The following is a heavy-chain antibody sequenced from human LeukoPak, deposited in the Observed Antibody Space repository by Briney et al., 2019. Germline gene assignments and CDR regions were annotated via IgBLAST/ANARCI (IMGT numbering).Heavy chain of an antibody. Sequence: ASVKVSCKASGYTFIDYYIHWVRQAPGQGLERMGWINPNSGGTNYAQKFQGRVTMTRDTSISTAYMELSSLRSDDTAVYYCARGDHYDVLTGFQTPSHLSDYWGQGTLVTVSS. V-gene: IGHV1-2*02. D-gene: IGHD3-9*01. J-gene: IGHJ4*02. CDR3: ARGDHYDVLTGFQTPSHLSDY. CDR2: INPNSGGT. CDR1: GYTFIDYY.